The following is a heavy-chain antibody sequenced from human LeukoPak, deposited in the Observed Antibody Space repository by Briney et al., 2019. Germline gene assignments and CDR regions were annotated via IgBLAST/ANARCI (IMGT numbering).Heavy chain of an antibody. CDR3: ARTRGYDYVWGSYDY. V-gene: IGHV3-30*03. J-gene: IGHJ4*02. CDR1: GFTFSSYG. Sequence: GGSLRLSCAASGFTFSSYGMHWVRQAPGKGLEWVAVISYDGSNKYYADSVKGRFTISGDNSKNTLYLQMNSLRAEDTAVYYCARTRGYDYVWGSYDYWGQGTLVTVSS. D-gene: IGHD3-16*01. CDR2: ISYDGSNK.